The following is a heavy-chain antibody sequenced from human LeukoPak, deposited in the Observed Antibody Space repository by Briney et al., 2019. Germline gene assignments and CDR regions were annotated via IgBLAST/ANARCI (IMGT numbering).Heavy chain of an antibody. CDR2: VYYSGST. Sequence: SETLSLTCTVSGDSIGSYYWSWIRQPPGKGLEWIGYVYYSGSTNYNPSLKSRVTMSVDTSKNQFSLRLSSVTAADTAVYYCATDRTGDNWFDPWGQGTLVTVSS. CDR1: GDSIGSYY. CDR3: ATDRTGDNWFDP. D-gene: IGHD3/OR15-3a*01. V-gene: IGHV4-59*01. J-gene: IGHJ5*02.